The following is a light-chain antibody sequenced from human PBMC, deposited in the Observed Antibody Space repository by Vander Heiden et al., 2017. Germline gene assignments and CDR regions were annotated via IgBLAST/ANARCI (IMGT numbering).Light chain of an antibody. CDR2: LDH. CDR3: AVRDDNLRAVV. V-gene: IGLV1-44*01. Sequence: QSVLTHPPSVSGTPGQRVSISCSGRSSNIGSHTVNWYQQYPGAAAKLLIYLDHQRPSGVADRFSGSKSGTSASLAISGLQYEDEADYYCAVRDDNLRAVVFGGGTKLTVL. J-gene: IGLJ3*02. CDR1: SSNIGSHT.